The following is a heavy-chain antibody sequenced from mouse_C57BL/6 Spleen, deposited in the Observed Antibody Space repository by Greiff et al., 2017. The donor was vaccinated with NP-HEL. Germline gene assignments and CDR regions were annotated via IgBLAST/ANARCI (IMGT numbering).Heavy chain of an antibody. CDR1: GFTFSDYY. CDR2: INSDGSST. Sequence: EVKLVESEGGLVQPGSSMKLSCTASGFTFSDYYMAWVRQVPEKGLEWVANINSDGSSTYYLDSLKSRFIISRDNAKNILYLQMSSLKSEDTATYYCARVYYGRKYFDYWGQGTTLTVSS. V-gene: IGHV5-16*01. CDR3: ARVYYGRKYFDY. D-gene: IGHD1-1*01. J-gene: IGHJ2*01.